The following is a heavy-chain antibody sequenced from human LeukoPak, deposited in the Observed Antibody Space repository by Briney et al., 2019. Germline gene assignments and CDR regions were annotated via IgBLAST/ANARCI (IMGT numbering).Heavy chain of an antibody. CDR2: IYPGDSDT. D-gene: IGHD2-15*01. Sequence: GESLKISCKGSGYSFTSYWIGWVRQMPGKGLEWMGIIYPGDSDTRYSPSFQGQVTISADKSISTAYLQWSSLKASDTAMYYCARFYDCSGGSCYGGGNWFDPWGQGTLVTVSS. CDR3: ARFYDCSGGSCYGGGNWFDP. V-gene: IGHV5-51*01. CDR1: GYSFTSYW. J-gene: IGHJ5*02.